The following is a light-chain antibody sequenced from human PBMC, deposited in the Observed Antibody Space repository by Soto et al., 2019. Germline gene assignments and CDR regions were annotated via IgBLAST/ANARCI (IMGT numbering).Light chain of an antibody. CDR1: QSISSW. J-gene: IGKJ3*01. V-gene: IGKV1-5*01. CDR3: QQYNSYSRST. Sequence: DLRMTQSPSTLSASVGDRVTITCRASQSISSWLAWYQQKPGKAPKLLIYDASSLESGVPSRFSGSGSGTEFTLTISSLQPDDFATYYCQQYNSYSRSTFGPGTKVDIK. CDR2: DAS.